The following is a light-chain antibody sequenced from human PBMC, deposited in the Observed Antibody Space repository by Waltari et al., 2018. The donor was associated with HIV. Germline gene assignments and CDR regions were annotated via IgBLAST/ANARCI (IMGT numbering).Light chain of an antibody. V-gene: IGLV2-23*02. CDR1: SSDVGTYSL. CDR3: CSFAGTFMI. J-gene: IGLJ2*01. CDR2: EVT. Sequence: QSALTQPASLSGSPGQSITISCTGTSSDVGTYSLVSWYQLHPGKAPTLLIYEVTKRPSGVSDRFSGSKSGNTASLTISGLQAEDEADYYCCSFAGTFMIFGGGTKLTVL.